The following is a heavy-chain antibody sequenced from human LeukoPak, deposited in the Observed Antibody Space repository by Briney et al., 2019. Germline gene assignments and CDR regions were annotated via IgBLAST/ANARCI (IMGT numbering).Heavy chain of an antibody. V-gene: IGHV4-34*01. D-gene: IGHD5-18*01. CDR2: INHSGST. J-gene: IGHJ4*02. Sequence: PSETLSLTCAVYVGSFSGYYWSWIRQPPWKGLEWIGEINHSGSTNYNPSLKSRVTISVDTSKNQFSLKLSSVTAADTAVYYCARGGYSYGDLDYWGQGTLVTVSS. CDR3: ARGGYSYGDLDY. CDR1: VGSFSGYY.